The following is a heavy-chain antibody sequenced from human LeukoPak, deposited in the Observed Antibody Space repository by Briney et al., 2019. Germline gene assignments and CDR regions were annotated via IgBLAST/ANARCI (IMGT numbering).Heavy chain of an antibody. J-gene: IGHJ4*02. V-gene: IGHV3-64D*06. CDR1: GFTFSSYA. CDR2: ISSNGGST. Sequence: GESLRLSCSASGFTFSSYAMHWVRQAPGKGLEYVSAISSNGGSTYYADSVKGRFTISRDNSKNTLYLQMSSLRAEDTAVYYCVKGSQQLVLDYFDYWGQGTLVTVSS. CDR3: VKGSQQLVLDYFDY. D-gene: IGHD6-13*01.